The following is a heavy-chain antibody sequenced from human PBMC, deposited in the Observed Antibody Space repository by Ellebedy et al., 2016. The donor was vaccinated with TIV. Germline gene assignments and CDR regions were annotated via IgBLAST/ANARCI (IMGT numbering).Heavy chain of an antibody. J-gene: IGHJ5*02. CDR3: AKDFLGTYGDLPLNWFDP. D-gene: IGHD4-17*01. V-gene: IGHV3-30*18. CDR1: GFTFSSYG. CDR2: ISYDGSNK. Sequence: GGSLRLXCAASGFTFSSYGMHWVRQAPGKGLEWVAVISYDGSNKYYADSVKGRFTISRDNSKNTLYLQMNSLRAEDTAVYYCAKDFLGTYGDLPLNWFDPWGQGTLVTVSS.